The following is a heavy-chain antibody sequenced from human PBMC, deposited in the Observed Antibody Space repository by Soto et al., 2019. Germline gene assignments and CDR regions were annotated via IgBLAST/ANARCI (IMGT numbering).Heavy chain of an antibody. V-gene: IGHV3-49*04. Sequence: GGSLRLSCTGSGSNFGNYAVSWVRQAPGKGPEWVGFIRSETYGGTPDYAASLRGRFTISRDDSKSIAYLEINSLQTDDTAVYYCTRYYYASSGYYVYWGQGTLVTVSS. D-gene: IGHD3-22*01. J-gene: IGHJ4*02. CDR1: GSNFGNYA. CDR3: TRYYYASSGYYVY. CDR2: IRSETYGGTP.